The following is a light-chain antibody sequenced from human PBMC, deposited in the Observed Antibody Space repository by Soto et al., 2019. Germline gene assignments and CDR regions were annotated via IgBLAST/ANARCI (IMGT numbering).Light chain of an antibody. V-gene: IGKV3-15*01. Sequence: ERLIVRSPDTLYVYPGDGATLSCRASQSVTSNLAWYQQKPGQAPRLLIYGASTRAPGIPARFSGSGSGTEFTLTIRSLQSEDVAIYDCHQYINRPPQTLGQGTKVDI. J-gene: IGKJ1*01. CDR1: QSVTSN. CDR2: GAS. CDR3: HQYINRPPQT.